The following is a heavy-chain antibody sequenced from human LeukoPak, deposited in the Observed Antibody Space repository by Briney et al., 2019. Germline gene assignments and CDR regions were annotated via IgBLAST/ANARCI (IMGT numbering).Heavy chain of an antibody. Sequence: SETLSLTCTVSGGSISSYYWSWIRQPAGKGLEWIGRIYTSGSTNYNPSLKRRVTMSVDTSKNQFSLKLSSVTAADTAVYYCARDWYYYDSSGYYFGWFDPWGQGTLVTVSS. CDR1: GGSISSYY. D-gene: IGHD3-22*01. CDR3: ARDWYYYDSSGYYFGWFDP. J-gene: IGHJ5*02. V-gene: IGHV4-4*07. CDR2: IYTSGST.